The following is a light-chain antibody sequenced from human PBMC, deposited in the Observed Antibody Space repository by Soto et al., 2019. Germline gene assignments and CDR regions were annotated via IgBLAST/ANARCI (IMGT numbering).Light chain of an antibody. CDR3: LQYHNLWA. Sequence: EIVLTRAPATLSVSPGERATLSCRASENIYSNVAWYQQTAGQAPRLLIYRASTRATGTPGRFSGSGSGTEFTTTISILQSEDSTVYSCLQYHNLWAFGQGTKVDI. CDR2: RAS. V-gene: IGKV3-15*01. CDR1: ENIYSN. J-gene: IGKJ1*01.